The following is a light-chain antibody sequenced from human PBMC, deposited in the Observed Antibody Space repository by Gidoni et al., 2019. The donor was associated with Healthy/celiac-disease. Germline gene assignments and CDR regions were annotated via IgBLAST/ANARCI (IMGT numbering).Light chain of an antibody. J-gene: IGKJ5*01. CDR3: QQYASSPLT. CDR2: DAS. Sequence: DIVLAQSPGTLSLTPGERATLSCRASQSANTYLAWYQQRPGQTPRLLIFDASSRATGIPDRFSGSGSGTDFTLTISRLEPQDFAVYYCQQYASSPLTFGQGTRLEIK. CDR1: QSANTY. V-gene: IGKV3-20*01.